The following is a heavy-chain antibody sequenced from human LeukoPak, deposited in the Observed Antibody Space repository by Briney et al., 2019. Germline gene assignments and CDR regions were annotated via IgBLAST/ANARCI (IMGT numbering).Heavy chain of an antibody. CDR2: IWYDGSNK. V-gene: IGHV3-33*01. CDR1: GFTFSSYG. D-gene: IGHD4-11*01. J-gene: IGHJ6*03. Sequence: PGGSLRLSCAASGFTFSSYGMHWVRQAPGKGLEWVAVIWYDGSNKYYADSVKGRFTISRDNSKNTMYLQMNSLRAEDTAVYYCARDGRTVTTLLYYYYMDVWGKGTTVTVSS. CDR3: ARDGRTVTTLLYYYYMDV.